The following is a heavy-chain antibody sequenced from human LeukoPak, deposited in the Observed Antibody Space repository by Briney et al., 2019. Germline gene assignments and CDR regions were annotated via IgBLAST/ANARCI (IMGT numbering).Heavy chain of an antibody. CDR1: GGSLSSYY. CDR2: IYYSGST. CDR3: ARGSGYYSAHFDY. D-gene: IGHD3-22*01. J-gene: IGHJ4*02. Sequence: SETLSLTCTVSGGSLSSYYWSWLRQPPGKGLEWIGYIYYSGSTNYNPSLKSRVTISVDTSKNQFSLKLSSVTAADTAVYYCARGSGYYSAHFDYWGQGTLVTVSS. V-gene: IGHV4-59*01.